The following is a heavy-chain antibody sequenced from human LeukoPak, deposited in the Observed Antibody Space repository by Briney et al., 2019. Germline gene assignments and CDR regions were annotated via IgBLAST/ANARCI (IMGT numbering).Heavy chain of an antibody. D-gene: IGHD2-15*01. CDR1: GFTFSSYA. CDR3: AKAPTPVVAATLFHH. V-gene: IGHV3-23*01. J-gene: IGHJ1*01. Sequence: PGGSLRLSCAASGFTFSSYAITWVRQAPGKGLEWVSSIRSTGDSTFYADSVKGRFTISRDNSKNTLYMQMNSLRAEDTAVYYCAKAPTPVVAATLFHHWGQGTLVTVS. CDR2: IRSTGDST.